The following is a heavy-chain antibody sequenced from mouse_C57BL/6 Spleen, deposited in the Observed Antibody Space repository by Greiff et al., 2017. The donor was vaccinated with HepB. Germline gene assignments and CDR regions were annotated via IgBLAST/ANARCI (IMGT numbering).Heavy chain of an antibody. CDR1: GYTFTSYW. V-gene: IGHV1-7*01. Sequence: QVQLQQSGAELAKPGASVKLSCKASGYTFTSYWMHWVKQRPGKGLEWIGYINPSSGYTKYNQKFKDKATLTADKSSSTAYMQLSSLTYEDSAVYYCEKRGWFYAMDYWGQGATVTVSS. CDR2: INPSSGYT. CDR3: EKRGWFYAMDY. J-gene: IGHJ4*01. D-gene: IGHD2-3*01.